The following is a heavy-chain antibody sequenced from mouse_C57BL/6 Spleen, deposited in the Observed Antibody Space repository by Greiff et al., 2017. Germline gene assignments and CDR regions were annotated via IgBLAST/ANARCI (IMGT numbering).Heavy chain of an antibody. CDR2: IYPRAGSS. CDR3: AREIYYGYDTWFAY. CDR1: GYTFTNYS. J-gene: IGHJ3*01. D-gene: IGHD2-2*01. Sequence: QVQLQQSDAELVQPGASVKISCMASGYTFTNYSIHWMKQRPEQGLEWIGYIYPRAGSSKSHEKFKGKAPLTAAKSSSTAYMQLNSLTSEDTAVYFCAREIYYGYDTWFAYWGQGTLVTVSA. V-gene: IGHV1-78*01.